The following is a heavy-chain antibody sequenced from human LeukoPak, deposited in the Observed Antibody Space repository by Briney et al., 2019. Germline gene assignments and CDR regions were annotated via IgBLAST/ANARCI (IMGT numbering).Heavy chain of an antibody. V-gene: IGHV3-74*01. J-gene: IGHJ4*02. CDR1: GFTFRNHW. D-gene: IGHD5-18*01. CDR2: INRGGSRT. CDR3: TRGGSDTAMAHDY. Sequence: GGSLRLSCAASGFTFRNHWMHWVRQAPGKGLMWVSRINRGGSRTDYADSVKGRFTISRDDAKNTLYLQPNSLRAEDTAVYFCTRGGSDTAMAHDYWGQGTLVTVSS.